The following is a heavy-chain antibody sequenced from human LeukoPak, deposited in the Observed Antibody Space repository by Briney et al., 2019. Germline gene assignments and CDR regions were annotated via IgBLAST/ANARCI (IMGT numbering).Heavy chain of an antibody. Sequence: GGSLRLSCAASGLTFSDYYMSWIRQAPWKGLEWVSYISSSGSTIYYADSVKGRFTISRDNAKNSLYLQMNSLRAEDTAVYYCARESDFWSGYWNYWGQGTLVTVSS. D-gene: IGHD3-3*01. CDR2: ISSSGSTI. CDR3: ARESDFWSGYWNY. CDR1: GLTFSDYY. J-gene: IGHJ4*02. V-gene: IGHV3-11*04.